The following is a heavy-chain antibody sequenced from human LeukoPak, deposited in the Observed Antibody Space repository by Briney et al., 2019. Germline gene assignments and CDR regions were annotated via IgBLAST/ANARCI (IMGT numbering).Heavy chain of an antibody. J-gene: IGHJ6*02. Sequence: ASVKVSCKASGYTFTSYGISWVRQAPGQGLEWMGWISAYNGNTNYAQKLQGRVTMTTDTSTSTAYMELRSLRSDDTAVYYCARINVVVVAATFDYYGMDVWGQGTTVTVSS. CDR1: GYTFTSYG. CDR2: ISAYNGNT. D-gene: IGHD2-15*01. V-gene: IGHV1-18*01. CDR3: ARINVVVVAATFDYYGMDV.